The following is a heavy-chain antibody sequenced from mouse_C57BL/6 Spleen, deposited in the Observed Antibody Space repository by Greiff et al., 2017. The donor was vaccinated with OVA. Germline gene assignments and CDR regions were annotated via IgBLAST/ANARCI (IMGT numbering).Heavy chain of an antibody. D-gene: IGHD2-2*01. J-gene: IGHJ4*01. Sequence: EVQLQESGGGLVQPGGSMKLSCVASGFTFSNYWMNWVRQSPEKGLEWVAQIRLKSDNYATHYAESVKGRFTISRDDSKSSVYLQMNNLRAEDTGIYYCTGGRLRAMDYWGQGTSVTVSS. CDR2: IRLKSDNYAT. CDR1: GFTFSNYW. CDR3: TGGRLRAMDY. V-gene: IGHV6-3*01.